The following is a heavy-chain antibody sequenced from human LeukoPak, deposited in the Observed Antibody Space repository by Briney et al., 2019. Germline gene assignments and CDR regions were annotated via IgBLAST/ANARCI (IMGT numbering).Heavy chain of an antibody. CDR1: GFTFSSYS. Sequence: PGGSLRLSCAASGFTFSSYSMNWVRQAPGKGLEWVSFISSSSSYIYYADSVKGRFTISRDNSKNTLYLQMNSLRAEDTAVYYCAKDRDTVPVYFDYWGQGTLVTVSS. D-gene: IGHD4-17*01. CDR2: ISSSSSYI. CDR3: AKDRDTVPVYFDY. V-gene: IGHV3-21*04. J-gene: IGHJ4*02.